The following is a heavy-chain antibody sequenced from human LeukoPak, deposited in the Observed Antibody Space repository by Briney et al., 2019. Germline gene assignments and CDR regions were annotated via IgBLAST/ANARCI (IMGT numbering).Heavy chain of an antibody. CDR1: GYTFTGYY. J-gene: IGHJ3*02. V-gene: IGHV1-8*02. Sequence: ASVKVSCKASGYTFTGYYMHWVRQAPGQGLEWMGWINPNSGNTGYAQKFQGRVTMTRNTSISTAYMELSSLRSEDTAVYYCARGHWRHPEGAFDIWGQGTMVTVSS. CDR2: INPNSGNT. CDR3: ARGHWRHPEGAFDI.